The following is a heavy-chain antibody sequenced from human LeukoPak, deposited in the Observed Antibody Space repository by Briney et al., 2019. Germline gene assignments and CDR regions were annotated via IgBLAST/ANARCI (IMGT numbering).Heavy chain of an antibody. CDR3: ARAVGYYYYMDV. CDR2: MNPNSGNT. J-gene: IGHJ6*03. CDR1: GYTFTSYD. Sequence: ASVKVFCKASGYTFTSYDINWVRQATGQGLEWMGWMNPNSGNTGYAQKFQGRVTITRNTSISTAYMELSSLRSEDTAVYYCARAVGYYYYMDVWGKGTTVTVSS. V-gene: IGHV1-8*03.